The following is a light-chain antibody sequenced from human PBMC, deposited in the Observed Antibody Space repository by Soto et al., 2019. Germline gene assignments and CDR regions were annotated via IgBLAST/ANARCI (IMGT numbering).Light chain of an antibody. J-gene: IGLJ1*01. CDR1: SSDVGGYNY. V-gene: IGLV2-14*01. CDR3: SSYTSSSLYV. CDR2: DVS. Sequence: SALPQPASVSGSPGQSITISCTGTSSDVGGYNYVSWYQQHPGKAPKLMIYDVSNRPSGVSNRFSGSKSGNTASLTISGLQAEDEADYYCSSYTSSSLYVFGTGTKSPS.